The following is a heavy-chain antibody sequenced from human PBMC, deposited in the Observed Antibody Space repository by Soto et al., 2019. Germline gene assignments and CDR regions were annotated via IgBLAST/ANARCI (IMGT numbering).Heavy chain of an antibody. D-gene: IGHD4-17*01. J-gene: IGHJ3*02. CDR1: GFTFSTYA. CDR2: IGAGGGDI. CDR3: ARPRGYGVFDAYDI. Sequence: GGSLRLSCAASGFTFSTYAMSWVRQAPGKGLEWVSAIGAGGGDIYHADSVKGRFIISRDNSMNTVFLEMNSLRTDDTAVYYCARPRGYGVFDAYDIWGQGTVVTVSS. V-gene: IGHV3-23*01.